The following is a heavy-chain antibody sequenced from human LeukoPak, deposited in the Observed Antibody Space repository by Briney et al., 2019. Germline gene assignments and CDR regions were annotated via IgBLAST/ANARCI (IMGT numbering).Heavy chain of an antibody. CDR1: GYTFTSYA. J-gene: IGHJ5*02. CDR2: INARNGNT. CDR3: ARAGPLGYCSSTSCYFGWFDP. D-gene: IGHD2-2*03. V-gene: IGHV1-3*01. Sequence: GVSVKVSCKASGYTFTSYAMHWVRQAPGQRLEWMGWINARNGNTKYSQKFQGRVTITRDTSASTAYMEPSSLRSEDTAVYYCARAGPLGYCSSTSCYFGWFDPWGQGTLVTVSS.